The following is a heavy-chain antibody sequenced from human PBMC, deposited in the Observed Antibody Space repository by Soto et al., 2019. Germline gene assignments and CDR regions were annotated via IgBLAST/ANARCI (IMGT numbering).Heavy chain of an antibody. CDR3: ARELPPDYDILTGYYTGGGFDY. Sequence: ASVKVSCKASGYTFTGYYMHWVRQAPGQGLEWMGWINPNSGGTNYAQKFQGWVTMTRDTSISTAYMELGRLRSDDTAVYYCARELPPDYDILTGYYTGGGFDYWGQGTLVTVSS. D-gene: IGHD3-9*01. V-gene: IGHV1-2*04. CDR1: GYTFTGYY. J-gene: IGHJ4*02. CDR2: INPNSGGT.